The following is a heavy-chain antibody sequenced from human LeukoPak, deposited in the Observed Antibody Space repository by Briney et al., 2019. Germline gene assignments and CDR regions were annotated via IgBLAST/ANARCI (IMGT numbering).Heavy chain of an antibody. Sequence: GGSLRLSCAASGNYWMHWVRQAPGKGLVWVSHINSDGSSTTYADSVKGRFTISRDNAKNMLYLQVNSLRAEDTAVYYCATRQGGNPAYWGQGTLVTVSS. CDR3: ATRQGGNPAY. D-gene: IGHD1-14*01. J-gene: IGHJ4*02. CDR1: GNYW. CDR2: INSDGSST. V-gene: IGHV3-74*01.